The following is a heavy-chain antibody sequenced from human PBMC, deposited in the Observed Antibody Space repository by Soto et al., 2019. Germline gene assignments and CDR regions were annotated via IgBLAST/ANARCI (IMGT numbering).Heavy chain of an antibody. V-gene: IGHV3-11*06. Sequence: QVQLVESGGGLVKPGGSLRLSCAASGFTFSDYYMGWIRQAPGKGLEYVSYIVTSSAYTNYADSVKGRFTISRDNAKSSLYLQMNSLRAEDTALYYCVRLRASSWYMGGYLDYWGQGTLVTVSS. CDR1: GFTFSDYY. CDR3: VRLRASSWYMGGYLDY. J-gene: IGHJ4*02. D-gene: IGHD6-13*01. CDR2: IVTSSAYT.